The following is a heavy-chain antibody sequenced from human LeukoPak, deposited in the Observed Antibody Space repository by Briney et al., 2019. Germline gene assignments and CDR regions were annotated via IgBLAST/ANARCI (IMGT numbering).Heavy chain of an antibody. CDR1: GGSISSYY. V-gene: IGHV4-59*08. D-gene: IGHD5-12*01. CDR3: ARHGIVATDYYYGMDV. CDR2: IYYSGST. Sequence: SETLSLTCTVSGGSISSYYWSWIRQPPGKGLEWIGYIYYSGSTNYNPSLKSRVTISVDTSKNQFSLKLSSVTAADTAVYYCARHGIVATDYYYGMDVWGQGTTVTVSS. J-gene: IGHJ6*02.